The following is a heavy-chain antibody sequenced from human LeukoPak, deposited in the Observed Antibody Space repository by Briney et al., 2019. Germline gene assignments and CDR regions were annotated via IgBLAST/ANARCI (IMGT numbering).Heavy chain of an antibody. Sequence: PGGSLRLSCAASGFTFTSYAMSWARQAPGKGLEWVSSIGGSVTSTYYADSVKGRFTISRDNSKNTLYLQMNSLRAEDTAVYYCAKDRSQWELGAYFDYWGQGTLVTVSS. J-gene: IGHJ4*02. CDR1: GFTFTSYA. CDR2: IGGSVTST. CDR3: AKDRSQWELGAYFDY. V-gene: IGHV3-23*01. D-gene: IGHD1-26*01.